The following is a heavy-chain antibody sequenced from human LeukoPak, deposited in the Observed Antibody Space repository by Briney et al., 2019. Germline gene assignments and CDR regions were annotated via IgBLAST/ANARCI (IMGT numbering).Heavy chain of an antibody. Sequence: GGSLRLSCAAAGFTFSSYAMSWVRQAPGKGLEWVSVIYSGGSTYYADSVKGRFTISRDNSKNTLYLQMNSLRAEDTAVYYCARGLVNHDAFDIWGQGTMVTVSS. J-gene: IGHJ3*02. D-gene: IGHD1-14*01. CDR3: ARGLVNHDAFDI. V-gene: IGHV3-66*02. CDR2: IYSGGST. CDR1: GFTFSSYA.